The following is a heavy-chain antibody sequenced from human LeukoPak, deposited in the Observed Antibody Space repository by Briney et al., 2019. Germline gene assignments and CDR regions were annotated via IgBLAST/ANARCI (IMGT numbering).Heavy chain of an antibody. J-gene: IGHJ6*02. CDR2: MNPNSGNT. CDR3: ARASPLYYYYGMDV. CDR1: GYTFTSYD. Sequence: ASVKLSCKASGYTFTSYDINWVRQATGQGLEWMGWMNPNSGNTGYAQKFQGRVTMTRNTSISTAYMELSSLRSEDTAVYYCARASPLYYYYGMDVWGQGTTVTVSS. V-gene: IGHV1-8*01.